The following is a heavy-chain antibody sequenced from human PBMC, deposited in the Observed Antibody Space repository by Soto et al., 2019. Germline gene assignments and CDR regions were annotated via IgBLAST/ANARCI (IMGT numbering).Heavy chain of an antibody. J-gene: IGHJ3*02. CDR2: VSRSGAAT. CDR3: AKDYFGDSDAFDI. Sequence: EVQLVESGGGLVQPGGSLRLSCAASGFTLSAYAMSWVRQAQGKGLEWVSTVSRSGAATYYADSVKGRFTISRDTSKNMVFLQLNSLRAEDTAVFYCAKDYFGDSDAFDIWGQGKMVTVSS. D-gene: IGHD2-21*01. V-gene: IGHV3-23*04. CDR1: GFTLSAYA.